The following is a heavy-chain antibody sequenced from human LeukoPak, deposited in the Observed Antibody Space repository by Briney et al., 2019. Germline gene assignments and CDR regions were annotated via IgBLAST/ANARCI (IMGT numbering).Heavy chain of an antibody. D-gene: IGHD5-18*01. Sequence: SETLSLTCTVSGGSLSSHFWSWIRQPPGKGLEWIGYMFDSVRTKDNPSLKSRLTLSADTSKNQFYLRLSSVTAADTAVYYCATIRRGDIFGYFDFWGQGIKVTVSS. J-gene: IGHJ4*02. V-gene: IGHV4-59*11. CDR3: ATIRRGDIFGYFDF. CDR1: GGSLSSHF. CDR2: MFDSVRT.